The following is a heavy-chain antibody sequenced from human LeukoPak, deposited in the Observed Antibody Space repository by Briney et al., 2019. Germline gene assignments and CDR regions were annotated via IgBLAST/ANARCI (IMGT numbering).Heavy chain of an antibody. CDR3: ARVMVSGQRHMDV. J-gene: IGHJ6*03. V-gene: IGHV3-74*01. CDR1: GFTFSSYW. D-gene: IGHD6-25*01. Sequence: GGSLRLSCAASGFTFSSYWMHWVRQGPGKGLVWVSRINGDGSTTHYADSVKGRFTISRDNAKNTLYPQMNSLRAEDTAVYYCARVMVSGQRHMDVWGKGTTVTVSS. CDR2: INGDGSTT.